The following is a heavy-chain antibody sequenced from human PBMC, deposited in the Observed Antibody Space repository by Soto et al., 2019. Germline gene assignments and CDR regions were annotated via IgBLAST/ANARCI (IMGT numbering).Heavy chain of an antibody. Sequence: GESLKISCKASGYTFTNYWVVWVRQMPGKGLGWMGIIFPRDSDIRYSPAFQGQVTISGDKSINSLYLQMNSLRAEDTAVYYCARPDSGGSCYGCAFDIWGQGTMVTVSS. CDR2: IFPRDSDI. J-gene: IGHJ3*02. CDR3: ARPDSGGSCYGCAFDI. V-gene: IGHV5-51*01. CDR1: GYTFTNYW. D-gene: IGHD2-15*01.